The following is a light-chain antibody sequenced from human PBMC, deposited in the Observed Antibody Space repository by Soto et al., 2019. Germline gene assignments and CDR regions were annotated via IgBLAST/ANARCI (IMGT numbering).Light chain of an antibody. V-gene: IGKV3-20*01. J-gene: IGKJ2*01. CDR1: QRVPSNY. CDR3: QRCGESPQVYT. CDR2: GAS. Sequence: EIVLTQSPGTLSLSPGERATLSCRASQRVPSNYLAWYQQKPGQAPRLLFYGASSRATGIPFRFSGSGSGTDFALSSARRGREGFAGEYCQRCGESPQVYTVGQGTKLEIK.